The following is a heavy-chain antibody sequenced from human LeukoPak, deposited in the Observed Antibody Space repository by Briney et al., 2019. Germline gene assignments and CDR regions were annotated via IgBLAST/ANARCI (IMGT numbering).Heavy chain of an antibody. Sequence: ASVKVSCMVSGYILTKSSVHWVRQAPGKGLEWMGSSDSEDGESIYAQQFQGRVTMAEDTSTDTAYMELSSLRSEDTAVYYCATGYCSGAGCYDMDVWGQGTTVIVSS. CDR3: ATGYCSGAGCYDMDV. D-gene: IGHD2-15*01. J-gene: IGHJ6*02. V-gene: IGHV1-24*01. CDR1: GYILTKSS. CDR2: SDSEDGES.